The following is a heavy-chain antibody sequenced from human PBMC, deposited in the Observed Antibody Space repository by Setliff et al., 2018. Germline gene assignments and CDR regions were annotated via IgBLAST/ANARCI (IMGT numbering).Heavy chain of an antibody. V-gene: IGHV3-15*01. CDR1: GFTFSNAW. CDR3: TTDRREDAYNDPFYNYYMDV. CDR2: IKSKTDGGTT. J-gene: IGHJ6*03. D-gene: IGHD3-3*01. Sequence: GGSLRLSCAASGFTFSNAWMSWVRQAPGKGLEWVGRIKSKTDGGTTDYAAPVKGRFTISRDDSKNTLYLQMNSLKTEDTAVYYCTTDRREDAYNDPFYNYYMDVWGKGTKVTVSS.